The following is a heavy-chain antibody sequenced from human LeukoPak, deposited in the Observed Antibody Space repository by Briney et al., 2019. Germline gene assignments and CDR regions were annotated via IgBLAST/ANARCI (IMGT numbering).Heavy chain of an antibody. V-gene: IGHV4-39*01. CDR2: IHYSGNT. J-gene: IGHJ5*02. D-gene: IGHD3-9*01. CDR1: GGSISSSDSYN. Sequence: SETLSLTCDVSGGSISSSDSYNWGWIRQPPGKGLELIATIHYSGNTYYTPSLKSRLTISVDTSKNQFSLKLRSVTAADTAVYYCARLPTGYPNWFDPWGQGTLVTVSS. CDR3: ARLPTGYPNWFDP.